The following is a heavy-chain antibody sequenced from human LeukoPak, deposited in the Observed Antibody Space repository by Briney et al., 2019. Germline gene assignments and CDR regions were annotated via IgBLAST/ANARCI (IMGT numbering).Heavy chain of an antibody. Sequence: PGGSLRLSCAASGFSFRVSDMVWVRQAPGKGLEWVALISSDGFNKYYADSVRGRFIISRDNSKNAVYLQMNSLMTEDTGVFYCARDLSVRNYYDNGRDCWGQGTLVAVSS. D-gene: IGHD3-22*01. CDR3: ARDLSVRNYYDNGRDC. CDR2: ISSDGFNK. J-gene: IGHJ4*02. CDR1: GFSFRVSD. V-gene: IGHV3-30*03.